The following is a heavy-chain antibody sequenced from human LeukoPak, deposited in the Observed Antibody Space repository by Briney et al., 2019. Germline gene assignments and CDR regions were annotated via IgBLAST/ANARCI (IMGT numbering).Heavy chain of an antibody. CDR3: ARAGWYRFDY. CDR1: GFTFSDHW. D-gene: IGHD6-19*01. Sequence: GGSLRLSCAASGFTFSDHWMHWVRQVPGKGLLWVARMNSDGTTTNYADSVKGRFTISRDNAENTLFLQMNSLGADDTAVYYCARAGWYRFDYWGQGTLVTVSA. V-gene: IGHV3-74*01. CDR2: MNSDGTTT. J-gene: IGHJ4*02.